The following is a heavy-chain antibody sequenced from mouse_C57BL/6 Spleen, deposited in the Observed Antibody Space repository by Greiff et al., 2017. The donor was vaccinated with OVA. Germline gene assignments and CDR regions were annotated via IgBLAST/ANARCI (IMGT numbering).Heavy chain of an antibody. J-gene: IGHJ4*01. D-gene: IGHD3-3*01. CDR2: ISSGGSYT. V-gene: IGHV5-6*01. CDR1: GFTFSSYG. CDR3: AREGDVSYAMDY. Sequence: EVHLVESGGDLVKPGGSLKLSCAASGFTFSSYGMSWVRQTPDKRLEWVATISSGGSYTYYPDSVKGRFTISRDNAKNTLYLQMSSLKSEDTAMYYCAREGDVSYAMDYWGQGTSVTVSS.